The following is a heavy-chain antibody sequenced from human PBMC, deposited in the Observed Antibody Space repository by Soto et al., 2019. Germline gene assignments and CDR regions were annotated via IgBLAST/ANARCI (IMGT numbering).Heavy chain of an antibody. J-gene: IGHJ4*02. CDR1: GFTFSTYW. CDR3: AQLGYCSDVTCYSYI. Sequence: GWSLRLSCAASGFTFSTYWMHWVRQAPGKGLVWVSRISSDGSSTTYADSVKGRFTISRDDAKNTLYLQMNSLRAEDTAVYYCAQLGYCSDVTCYSYIWGQGTLVTVSS. CDR2: ISSDGSST. D-gene: IGHD2-15*01. V-gene: IGHV3-74*01.